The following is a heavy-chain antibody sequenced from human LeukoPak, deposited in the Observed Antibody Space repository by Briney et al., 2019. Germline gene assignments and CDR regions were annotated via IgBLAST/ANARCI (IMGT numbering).Heavy chain of an antibody. Sequence: GGSLRLSCAASGFTFDDYAMHWVRQAPGKGLEWVSGISWNSGSIGYADSVKGRFTISRDNAKNSLYLQMNSLRAEDTALYYCAKAHYDSTYVNGYFDYWGQGTLVTVSS. J-gene: IGHJ4*02. CDR1: GFTFDDYA. CDR3: AKAHYDSTYVNGYFDY. V-gene: IGHV3-9*01. D-gene: IGHD3-22*01. CDR2: ISWNSGSI.